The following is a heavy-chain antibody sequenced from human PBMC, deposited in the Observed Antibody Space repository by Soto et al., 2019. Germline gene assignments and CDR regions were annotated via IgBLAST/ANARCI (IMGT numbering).Heavy chain of an antibody. CDR3: AREVYTGGRYSSGWYSYYGMDV. CDR1: GFTFSSYA. J-gene: IGHJ6*02. Sequence: QVQLVESGGGVVQPGRSLRLSSAASGFTFSSYAMHWVRQAPGKGLEWVAVISYDGSKKYYADSVKGRFTIYRDNSKNTLYLQMNSLRAEDTAVYYCAREVYTGGRYSSGWYSYYGMDVWGQGTTVTVSS. CDR2: ISYDGSKK. D-gene: IGHD6-19*01. V-gene: IGHV3-30-3*01.